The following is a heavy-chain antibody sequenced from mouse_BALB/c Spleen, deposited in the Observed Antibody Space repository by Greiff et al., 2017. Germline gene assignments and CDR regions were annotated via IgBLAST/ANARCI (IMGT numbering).Heavy chain of an antibody. Sequence: VKLQESGAELAKPGASVKMSCKASGYTFTSYWMHWVKQRPGQGLEWIGYINPSTGYTEYNQKFKDKATLTADKSSSTAYMQLSSLTSEDSAVYYCARFITTVGDYWGQGTTLTVSS. CDR2: INPSTGYT. D-gene: IGHD1-1*01. J-gene: IGHJ2*01. CDR3: ARFITTVGDY. V-gene: IGHV1-7*01. CDR1: GYTFTSYW.